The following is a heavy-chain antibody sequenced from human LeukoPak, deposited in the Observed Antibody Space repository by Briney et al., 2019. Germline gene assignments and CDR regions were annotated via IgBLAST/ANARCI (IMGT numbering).Heavy chain of an antibody. D-gene: IGHD3-10*01. CDR1: GFTFSNFG. CDR2: IWYDAINK. Sequence: GGSLRLSCAASGFTFSNFGMHWVRQAPGKGLEWVAVIWYDAINKYYADSVKGRFTISRDNSKDMLYLQMNSLRAEDTAVYYCAAIIRGVRGENTFDVWGQGTMVTVSS. V-gene: IGHV3-33*01. CDR3: AAIIRGVRGENTFDV. J-gene: IGHJ3*01.